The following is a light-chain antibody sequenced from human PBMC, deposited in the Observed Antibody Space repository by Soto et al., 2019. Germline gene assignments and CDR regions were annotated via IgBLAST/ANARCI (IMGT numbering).Light chain of an antibody. J-gene: IGKJ1*01. Sequence: DIQMTQSPSTLSASVGDRVTITCRASQSISVWLAWYQQKAGKAPNLLIYKASRLESGVPSRFSGSGSETEFTLTISGLHPGDSATYYCQQYNSYSPTFGQGTKVDIK. CDR3: QQYNSYSPT. CDR1: QSISVW. CDR2: KAS. V-gene: IGKV1-5*03.